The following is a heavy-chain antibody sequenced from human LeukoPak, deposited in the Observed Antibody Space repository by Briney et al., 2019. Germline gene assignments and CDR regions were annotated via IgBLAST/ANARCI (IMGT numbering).Heavy chain of an antibody. CDR2: IYYSGST. CDR3: ARRLWYDVFDI. Sequence: SETLSLTCTVSGVSISGHSYYWGWIRQPPGKGLEWIGSIYYSGSTYYNPSLKSRVTISVDTSKNQFSLKLSSVTAADTAVYYCARRLWYDVFDIWGQGTMVTVSS. CDR1: GVSISGHSYY. J-gene: IGHJ3*02. V-gene: IGHV4-39*01. D-gene: IGHD3-10*01.